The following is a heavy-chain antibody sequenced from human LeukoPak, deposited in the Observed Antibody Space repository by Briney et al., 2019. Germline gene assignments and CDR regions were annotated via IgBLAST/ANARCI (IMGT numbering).Heavy chain of an antibody. D-gene: IGHD3-22*01. J-gene: IGHJ3*02. Sequence: SETLSLTCTVSGYSISSGYYWGWIRQPPGQGLEWIGSFYYSGSPDYNPSFKSRVTISVDTSKNQFSLKLSSVTAADTAVYFCARGPYSYDSSGAFDIWGQGTMVTVSS. CDR3: ARGPYSYDSSGAFDI. V-gene: IGHV4-38-2*02. CDR2: FYYSGSP. CDR1: GYSISSGYY.